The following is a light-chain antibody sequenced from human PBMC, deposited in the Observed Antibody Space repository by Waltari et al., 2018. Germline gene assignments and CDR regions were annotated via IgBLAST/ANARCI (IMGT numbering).Light chain of an antibody. CDR3: QSADYTHTV. Sequence: SFELTQPPSVSVSPGQTASITCSGDALPNQFAYWYQQKPGQAPVLIIFKDTERPSGVPERFSGSTSGTTVTLTISGVQAEDEADYFCQSADYTHTVFGGGTKLTVL. V-gene: IGLV3-25*03. J-gene: IGLJ2*01. CDR1: ALPNQF. CDR2: KDT.